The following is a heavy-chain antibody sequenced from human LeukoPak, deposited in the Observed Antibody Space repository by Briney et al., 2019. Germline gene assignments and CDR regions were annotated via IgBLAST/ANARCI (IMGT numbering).Heavy chain of an antibody. Sequence: SETLSLTCTVSSGSISSYYWSWIRQPPGKGLEWIGYIYDTGSTNYNPSLKSRVTISVDTSQNQFSLKLSSMTAADTAVYYRARVRGGYSYGLFDYWGQGTLVTVSS. CDR1: SGSISSYY. CDR3: ARVRGGYSYGLFDY. J-gene: IGHJ4*02. V-gene: IGHV4-59*01. CDR2: IYDTGST. D-gene: IGHD5-18*01.